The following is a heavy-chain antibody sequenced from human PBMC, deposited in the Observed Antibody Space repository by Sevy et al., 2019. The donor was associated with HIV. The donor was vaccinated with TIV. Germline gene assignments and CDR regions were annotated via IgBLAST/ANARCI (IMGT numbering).Heavy chain of an antibody. CDR2: SGST. D-gene: IGHD1-1*01. CDR1: GVSVSPYY. CDR3: ARGRPNQQQLDYFDH. Sequence: SESLSLTCTVSGVSVSPYYWAWIRQPPGKGLECVAFSGSTNYNPSLKSRATTSVDTSKNQFSLKLSSVTAADTAIACCARGRPNQQQLDYFDHWGQGTLVTVSS. V-gene: IGHV4-59*02. J-gene: IGHJ4*02.